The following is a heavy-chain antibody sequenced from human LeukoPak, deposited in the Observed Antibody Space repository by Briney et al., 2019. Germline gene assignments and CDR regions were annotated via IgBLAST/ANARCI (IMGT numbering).Heavy chain of an antibody. J-gene: IGHJ3*01. Sequence: PGGSLRLSCAASGFTFSYHWMAWVRQAPGKGLEWVASKKLDGSEQYYLDSVKGRFAISRDNAKNLMNLQMNILRAEDTAIYYCARDGGIMNAFDVWGQGTAVTVSS. CDR3: ARDGGIMNAFDV. CDR1: GFTFSYHW. CDR2: KKLDGSEQ. D-gene: IGHD1-26*01. V-gene: IGHV3-7*01.